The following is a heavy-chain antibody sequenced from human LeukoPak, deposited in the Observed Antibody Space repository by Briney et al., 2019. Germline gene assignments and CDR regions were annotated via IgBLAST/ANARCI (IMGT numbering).Heavy chain of an antibody. D-gene: IGHD5-18*01. J-gene: IGHJ4*02. CDR2: IRYDGSNK. CDR3: AKDIQLWFDY. Sequence: GGSLRLSCAATGFTFSSYGMHWVRQAPGKGLEWVAFIRYDGSNKYYADSVKGRFTISRDNSKNTLYLQMNSLRAEDTAVYYCAKDIQLWFDYWGQGTLVTVFS. CDR1: GFTFSSYG. V-gene: IGHV3-30*02.